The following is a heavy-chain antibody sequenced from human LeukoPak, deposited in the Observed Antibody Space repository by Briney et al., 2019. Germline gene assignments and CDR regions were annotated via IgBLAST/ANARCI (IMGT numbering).Heavy chain of an antibody. CDR2: ISGSGGST. CDR3: AKDPGGDWGEMDDAFDI. V-gene: IGHV3-23*01. D-gene: IGHD2-21*01. Sequence: PEGSLRLSCAASGFTFSSYAMSWVRQAPGKGLEWVSAISGSGGSTYYADSVKGRFTISRDNSKNTLYLQMNSLRAEDTAVYYCAKDPGGDWGEMDDAFDIWGQGTMVTVSS. J-gene: IGHJ3*02. CDR1: GFTFSSYA.